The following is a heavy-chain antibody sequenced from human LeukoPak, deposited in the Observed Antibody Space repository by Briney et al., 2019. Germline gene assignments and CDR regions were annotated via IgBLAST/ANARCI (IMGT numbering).Heavy chain of an antibody. CDR3: AREQSGTRGWYTVDY. Sequence: GGSLRLSCPASGFTFSTYAITWVRQGPGKELEWVASTSPDGGRTHYPNSVRGRFTISRDNSKDTVYLQINGLRVEDTAVYYCAREQSGTRGWYTVDYWGQGTLVTVSS. CDR1: GFTFSTYA. CDR2: TSPDGGRT. J-gene: IGHJ4*02. V-gene: IGHV3-23*01. D-gene: IGHD6-19*01.